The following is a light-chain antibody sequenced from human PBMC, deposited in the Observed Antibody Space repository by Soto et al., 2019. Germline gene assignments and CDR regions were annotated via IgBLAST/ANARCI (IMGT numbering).Light chain of an antibody. CDR3: QQYGSSPH. V-gene: IGKV3-20*01. Sequence: EIVLTQSPGTLSLSPGDRGTLSCRASQSIGDNDLAWYQQKPGQGPRLLIYCASTRATGIQDMFSGSGSGTDFTLNISRLEPEDFAVYYCQQYGSSPHFGGGTKVEIK. CDR1: QSIGDND. J-gene: IGKJ4*01. CDR2: CAS.